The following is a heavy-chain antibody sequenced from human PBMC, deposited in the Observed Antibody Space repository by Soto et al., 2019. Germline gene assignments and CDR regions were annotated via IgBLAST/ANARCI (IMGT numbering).Heavy chain of an antibody. CDR2: ISYDGKDA. V-gene: IGHV3-30*18. CDR3: AKDHRNGGSRVDY. D-gene: IGHD2-15*01. Sequence: QVQLVESGGGVVPPGRSLRLSCAVSGFSFKSHGMHWVRQAPGKGLEWVAFISYDGKDANYADSVKGRFTISRDNSKDALYLQMGSLRGEDTAVYFCAKDHRNGGSRVDYWGQGTLVTVSS. J-gene: IGHJ4*02. CDR1: GFSFKSHG.